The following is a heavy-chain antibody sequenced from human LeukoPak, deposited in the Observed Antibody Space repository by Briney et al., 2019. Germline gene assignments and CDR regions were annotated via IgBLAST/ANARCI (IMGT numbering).Heavy chain of an antibody. CDR2: ITSSNTSTPL. CDR3: AREIVVGETGSYFDY. Sequence: AGGSLRLSRAASGFSFSDFYMTWIRQAPGKGLEWVSYITSSNTSTPLYYADSVKGRFTISRDNAKNSLYLQMNSLRAEDTAVYYCAREIVVGETGSYFDYWGQGILVTVSS. CDR1: GFSFSDFY. J-gene: IGHJ4*02. D-gene: IGHD3-22*01. V-gene: IGHV3-11*01.